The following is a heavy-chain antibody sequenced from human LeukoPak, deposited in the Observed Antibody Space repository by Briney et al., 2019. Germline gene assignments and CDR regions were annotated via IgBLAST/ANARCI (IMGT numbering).Heavy chain of an antibody. CDR3: TSLTYYDILTGYYMFDY. CDR2: IRSKANSYAT. J-gene: IGHJ4*02. V-gene: IGHV3-73*01. CDR1: GFTFSGSA. D-gene: IGHD3-9*01. Sequence: GGSLRLSCAASGFTFSGSAMHWVRQASGKGLEWVGRIRSKANSYATAYAASVKGRLTISRDDSKNTAYLQMNSLKTEDTAVYYCTSLTYYDILTGYYMFDYWGQGTLVTVSS.